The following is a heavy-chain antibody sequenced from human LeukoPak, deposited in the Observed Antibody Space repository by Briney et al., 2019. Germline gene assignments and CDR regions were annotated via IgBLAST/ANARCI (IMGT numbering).Heavy chain of an antibody. V-gene: IGHV1-8*01. CDR3: ARGRQKDYYGSGSYYRRVGWFDP. D-gene: IGHD3-10*01. Sequence: GASVKVSCKASGYTFTSYDNNWVRQATGQGLEWMGWMNPNSGNTGYAQKFQGRVTMTRNTSISTAYMELGSLRSEDTAVYYCARGRQKDYYGSGSYYRRVGWFDPWGQGTLVTVSS. CDR2: MNPNSGNT. J-gene: IGHJ5*02. CDR1: GYTFTSYD.